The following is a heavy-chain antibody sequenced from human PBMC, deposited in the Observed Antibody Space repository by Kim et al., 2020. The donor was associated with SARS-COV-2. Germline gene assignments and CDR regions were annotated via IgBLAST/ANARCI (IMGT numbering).Heavy chain of an antibody. V-gene: IGHV1-69*13. CDR3: ARDNDYVWGSYRYPNYFDY. CDR1: GGTFSSYA. Sequence: SVKVSCKASGGTFSSYAISWVRQAPGQGLEWMGGIIPIFGTANYAQKFQGRVTITADESTSTAYMELSSLRSEDTAVYYCARDNDYVWGSYRYPNYFDYWGQGTLVTVSS. D-gene: IGHD3-16*02. CDR2: IIPIFGTA. J-gene: IGHJ4*02.